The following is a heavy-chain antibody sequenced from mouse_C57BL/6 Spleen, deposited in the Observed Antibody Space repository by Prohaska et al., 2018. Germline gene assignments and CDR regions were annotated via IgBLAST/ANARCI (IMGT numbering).Heavy chain of an antibody. CDR3: ARAYYYGSSYYAMDY. CDR1: GYAFSSYW. Sequence: QVQLQQSGAELVKPGASVKISCKASGYAFSSYWMNWVKQRPGKGLEWIGQIYPGDGDTNYNGKFKGKATLTADKSSSTAYMQLSSLTSEDSAVYFCARAYYYGSSYYAMDYWGQGTSVTVSS. J-gene: IGHJ4*01. V-gene: IGHV1-80*01. D-gene: IGHD1-1*01. CDR2: IYPGDGDT.